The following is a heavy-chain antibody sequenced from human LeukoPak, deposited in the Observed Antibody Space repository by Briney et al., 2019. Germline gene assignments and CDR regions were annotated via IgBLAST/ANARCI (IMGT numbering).Heavy chain of an antibody. V-gene: IGHV3-74*01. CDR3: ARVGVSWGGFDI. CDR2: INGDGSIT. D-gene: IGHD7-27*01. J-gene: IGHJ3*02. Sequence: GGSLRLSCAASGFTFSRYWVYWVRQAPGKGLVWVSRINGDGSITTYADSVKGRFTISRDNAKNTVFLQMNSLRAEDKAVYYCARVGVSWGGFDIWGQGTMVTVSS. CDR1: GFTFSRYW.